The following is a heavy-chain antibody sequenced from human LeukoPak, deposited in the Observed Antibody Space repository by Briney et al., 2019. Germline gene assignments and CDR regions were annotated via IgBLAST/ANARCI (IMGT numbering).Heavy chain of an antibody. Sequence: GGSLRLSCSASGFSFRSYSMHWVRQAPGEGLEWVAPISFDGSDTYYAASVQGRFTISRDNSNNRLFLEMTSPRVEDTATFYCARAQQYDAFDLWGQGTMVTVSS. D-gene: IGHD6-13*01. CDR2: ISFDGSDT. V-gene: IGHV3-30*01. CDR1: GFSFRSYS. CDR3: ARAQQYDAFDL. J-gene: IGHJ3*01.